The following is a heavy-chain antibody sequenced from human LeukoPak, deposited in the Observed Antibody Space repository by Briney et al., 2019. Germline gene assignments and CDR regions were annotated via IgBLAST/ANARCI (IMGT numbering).Heavy chain of an antibody. V-gene: IGHV4-38-2*02. CDR2: IYHSGST. CDR3: ARSHLWSFDY. J-gene: IGHJ4*02. CDR1: GYSISSGYY. Sequence: SETLSLTCTVSGYSISSGYYWGWIRQPPGKGLEWFGSIYHSGSTYYNPSPKSRVTISIDTSKNQFSLKLNSVTAADTAVYFCARSHLWSFDYWGQGTLVTVSS. D-gene: IGHD3-10*01.